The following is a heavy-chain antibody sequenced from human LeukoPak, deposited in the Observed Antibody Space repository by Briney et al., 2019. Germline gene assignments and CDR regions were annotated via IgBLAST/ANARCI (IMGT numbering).Heavy chain of an antibody. CDR2: IWYDGSNK. D-gene: IGHD3-22*01. V-gene: IGHV3-33*01. CDR1: GFTFSSYG. Sequence: GRSLRLSCAASGFTFSSYGMHWVRQAPGKGLEWVAVIWYDGSNKYYADSVKGRFTISRDNSKNTLYLQMNSLRAEDTAVYYCATDRLDYYDSSGYDYWGQGTLVTVSS. J-gene: IGHJ4*02. CDR3: ATDRLDYYDSSGYDY.